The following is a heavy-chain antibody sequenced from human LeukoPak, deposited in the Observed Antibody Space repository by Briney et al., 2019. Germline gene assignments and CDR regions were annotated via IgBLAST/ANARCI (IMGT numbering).Heavy chain of an antibody. CDR2: IYPGDSDT. CDR3: ARRSYDFWSGYIPSYYMDV. J-gene: IGHJ6*03. CDR1: GYSFTSYW. D-gene: IGHD3-3*01. V-gene: IGHV5-51*01. Sequence: GESLKISCKGSGYSFTSYWIGWVRQMPRKGLEWMGIIYPGDSDTRYSPSFQGQVTISADKSISTAYLQWSSLKASDTAMYYCARRSYDFWSGYIPSYYMDVWGKGTTVTVSS.